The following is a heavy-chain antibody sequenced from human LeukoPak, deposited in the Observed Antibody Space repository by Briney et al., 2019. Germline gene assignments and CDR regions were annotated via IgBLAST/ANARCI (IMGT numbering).Heavy chain of an antibody. J-gene: IGHJ6*03. CDR3: ARDGSGWPNYYYYYYMDV. CDR1: GYTFTSYD. V-gene: IGHV1-8*03. Sequence: GASVKVSCKASGYTFTSYDINWVRQATGQGPEWMGWMNPNSGNTGYAQKFQGRVTITRNTSISTAYMELSSLRSEDTAVYYCARDGSGWPNYYYYYYMDVWGKGTTVTVSS. D-gene: IGHD6-19*01. CDR2: MNPNSGNT.